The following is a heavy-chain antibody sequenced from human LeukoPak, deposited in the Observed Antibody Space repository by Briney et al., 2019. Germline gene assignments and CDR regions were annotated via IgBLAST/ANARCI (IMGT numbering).Heavy chain of an antibody. CDR1: GFTFSSYG. Sequence: GGSLRLSCAASGFTFSSYGMHWVRQGPGKGLEWVAFIRNDGSHKYYVDSVKGRFTISRDDSKNTLYLQMNSLRADDTAVYYCAKAGGSSWDPFDYWGQGTLVTVSS. V-gene: IGHV3-30*02. CDR2: IRNDGSHK. CDR3: AKAGGSSWDPFDY. D-gene: IGHD6-13*01. J-gene: IGHJ4*02.